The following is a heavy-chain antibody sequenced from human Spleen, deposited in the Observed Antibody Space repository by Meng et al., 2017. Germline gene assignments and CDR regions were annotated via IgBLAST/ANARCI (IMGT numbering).Heavy chain of an antibody. CDR3: ARAFYYDGGGFDY. Sequence: ASVKVSCKASGHTFTSYGVTWVRQAPGQGLEWMGWISTYNGDTNYAENLQGRVTMTTDTSTGTAYMELRSLRSDDTAVYYCARAFYYDGGGFDYWGQGTLVTVSS. J-gene: IGHJ4*02. V-gene: IGHV1-18*01. D-gene: IGHD3-22*01. CDR2: ISTYNGDT. CDR1: GHTFTSYG.